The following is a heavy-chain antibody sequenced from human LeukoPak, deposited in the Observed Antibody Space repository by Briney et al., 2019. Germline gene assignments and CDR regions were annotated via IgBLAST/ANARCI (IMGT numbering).Heavy chain of an antibody. CDR3: VKDPKFIGTAGTH. Sequence: GGSLRLSCVASGFSFSSNAMTWVRQAPGKGLEWVSGISNSGGSTYYADSVKGRFTISRDNSKNTLYLQMNSLRAEDTALYYCVKDPKFIGTAGTHWGQGTLVTVSS. J-gene: IGHJ4*02. D-gene: IGHD6-13*01. CDR2: ISNSGGST. CDR1: GFSFSSNA. V-gene: IGHV3-23*01.